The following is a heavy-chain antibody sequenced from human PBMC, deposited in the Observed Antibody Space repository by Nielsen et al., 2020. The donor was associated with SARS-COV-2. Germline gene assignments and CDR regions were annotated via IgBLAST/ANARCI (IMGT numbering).Heavy chain of an antibody. V-gene: IGHV4-59*13. CDR2: IYYSGST. Sequence: SETLFLTCTVSGGSISPYYWNWIRQPPGKGLEWIGYIYYSGSTNYNPSLKSRVTISVHTSKNQFSLKLSSVTAADTAVYYCARRIGGWFDPWGQGTLVTVSS. CDR3: ARRIGGWFDP. CDR1: GGSISPYY. D-gene: IGHD1-26*01. J-gene: IGHJ5*02.